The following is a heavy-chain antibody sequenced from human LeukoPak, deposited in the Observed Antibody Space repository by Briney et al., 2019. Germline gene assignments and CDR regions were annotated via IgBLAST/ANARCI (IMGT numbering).Heavy chain of an antibody. CDR3: ARLITMVRGVKTNWFDP. V-gene: IGHV5-51*01. CDR1: GYSFTSYW. J-gene: IGHJ5*02. CDR2: IYPGDSDT. D-gene: IGHD3-10*01. Sequence: GESLKISCKGSGYSFTSYWIGWVRQMPGKGLEWMRIIYPGDSDTRYSPSFQGQVTISADKSISTAYLQWSSLKASDTAMYYCARLITMVRGVKTNWFDPWGQGTLVTVSS.